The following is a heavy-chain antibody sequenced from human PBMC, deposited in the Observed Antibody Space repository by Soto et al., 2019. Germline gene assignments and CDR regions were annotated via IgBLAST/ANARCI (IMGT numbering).Heavy chain of an antibody. CDR3: ARVVGYCSGGSCYEYDY. V-gene: IGHV1-8*01. J-gene: IGHJ4*02. Sequence: ASVKVSCKASGYTFTSYDINWVRQATGQGLEWMGWMNPNSGNTGYAQKFQGRVTMTRNTSISTAYMELSSLRSEDTAVYYCARVVGYCSGGSCYEYDYWGQGTLVTVSS. CDR1: GYTFTSYD. CDR2: MNPNSGNT. D-gene: IGHD2-15*01.